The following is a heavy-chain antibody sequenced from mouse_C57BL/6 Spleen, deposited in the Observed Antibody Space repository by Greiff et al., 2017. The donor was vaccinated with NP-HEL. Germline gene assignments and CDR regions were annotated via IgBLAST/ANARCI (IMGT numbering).Heavy chain of an antibody. J-gene: IGHJ2*01. CDR1: GYSITSGYY. V-gene: IGHV3-6*01. CDR3: ARLTTVVALED. Sequence: EVQLMESGPGLVKPSQSLSLTCSVTGYSITSGYYWYWIRQLPRNKLEWMGYISYDGSNNYNPSLKNRSTITRDTSTNQLFLKLNSVTTEDTATYYCARLTTVVALEDWGQGTTLTASS. CDR2: ISYDGSN. D-gene: IGHD1-1*01.